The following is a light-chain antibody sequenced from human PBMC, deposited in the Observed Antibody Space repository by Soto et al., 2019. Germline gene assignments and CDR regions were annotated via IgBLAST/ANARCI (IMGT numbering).Light chain of an antibody. Sequence: ASQSVSSSYLAWYRQKPGQAPSLLIYGASSRATGIPDRFSGSGSGTDFTLTISRLEPEDFAVYYCQQYGSSPRTFGQGTKVDIK. CDR3: QQYGSSPRT. V-gene: IGKV3-20*01. CDR1: QSVSSSY. J-gene: IGKJ1*01. CDR2: GAS.